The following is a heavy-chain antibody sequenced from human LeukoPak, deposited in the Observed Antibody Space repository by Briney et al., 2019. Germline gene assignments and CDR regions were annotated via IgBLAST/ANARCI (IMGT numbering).Heavy chain of an antibody. CDR3: ARDRGAVTDVFDY. Sequence: TGGSLRLSCAASGFTFSSYSMNWVRQAPGKGLEWVSYIRSSGTTIHYADSVKGRFTISRDNAKNSLYLQMNSLRAEDTAVYYCARDRGAVTDVFDYWGQGTLVTVSS. V-gene: IGHV3-48*04. CDR1: GFTFSSYS. CDR2: IRSSGTTI. J-gene: IGHJ4*02. D-gene: IGHD6-19*01.